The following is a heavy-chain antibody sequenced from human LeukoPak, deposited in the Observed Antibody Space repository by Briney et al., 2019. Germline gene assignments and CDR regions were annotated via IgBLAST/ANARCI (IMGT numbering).Heavy chain of an antibody. CDR1: GYTFTSYY. CDR3: ARDLVGAQSRDY. V-gene: IGHV1-46*03. D-gene: IGHD1-26*01. J-gene: IGHJ4*02. CDR2: INPSGGST. Sequence: GASVKVSCKASGYTFTSYYMHWVRQAPGQGLEWMGIINPSGGSTSYAQKFQGRVTMTRDTSTSTVYMELSSLRSEDTAVYYYARDLVGAQSRDYWRQGTLVTVSS.